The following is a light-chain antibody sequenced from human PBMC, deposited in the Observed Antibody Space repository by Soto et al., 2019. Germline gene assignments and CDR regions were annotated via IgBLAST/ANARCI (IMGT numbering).Light chain of an antibody. CDR1: ESVNNY. CDR2: DAS. Sequence: EIVLTQAPATLSLSPGERATLSCRASESVNNYLAWYQQRPGQAPRLPIYDASNRATGIPARFSGSGSGTDFTLTISSPEPEDFAVYYCQHRNNRPFSFGPGTKVDIK. J-gene: IGKJ3*01. V-gene: IGKV3-11*01. CDR3: QHRNNRPFS.